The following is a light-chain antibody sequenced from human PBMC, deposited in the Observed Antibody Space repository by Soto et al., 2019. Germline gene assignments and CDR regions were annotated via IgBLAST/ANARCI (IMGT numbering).Light chain of an antibody. CDR2: DAS. CDR3: QQDDNLPPLT. V-gene: IGKV1-33*01. J-gene: IGKJ1*01. Sequence: DLQMTQSPSSLSASVGDRVTITCQASQDITNYLNWYQQKPGKAPKLLIYDASNLQTGVPSRFSGSGSGTDFTFTISSLQPEDIATYYCQQDDNLPPLTFGQGTKVDIK. CDR1: QDITNY.